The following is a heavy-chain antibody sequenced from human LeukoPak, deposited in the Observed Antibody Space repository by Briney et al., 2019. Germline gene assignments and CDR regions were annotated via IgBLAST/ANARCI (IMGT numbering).Heavy chain of an antibody. J-gene: IGHJ4*02. V-gene: IGHV4-34*01. CDR3: ARGGFYCGGDCYVDY. D-gene: IGHD2-21*02. Sequence: SETLSLTCAVYGGSFSAYYWSWIRQPPGKGLEWIGEINHSGSTNYNPSLKSRVTISVDTSKNQFSLKLSSVTAADTAVYYCARGGFYCGGDCYVDYWGQGTLVTVSS. CDR2: INHSGST. CDR1: GGSFSAYY.